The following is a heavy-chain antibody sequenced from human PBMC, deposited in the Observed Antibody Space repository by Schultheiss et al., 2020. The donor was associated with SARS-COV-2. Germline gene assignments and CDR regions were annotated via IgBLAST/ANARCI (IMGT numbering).Heavy chain of an antibody. D-gene: IGHD4-23*01. Sequence: SETLSLTCTVFGGSISSSNWWTWVRQTPGKGLEWIGEIFHSGDTNYNPSLKNRVTISVDKSKNQLSLKLTSVTAADTAVYYCARIRYGGAHFDYWGQGTLVTVSS. CDR1: GGSISSSNW. V-gene: IGHV4-4*02. CDR2: IFHSGDT. CDR3: ARIRYGGAHFDY. J-gene: IGHJ4*02.